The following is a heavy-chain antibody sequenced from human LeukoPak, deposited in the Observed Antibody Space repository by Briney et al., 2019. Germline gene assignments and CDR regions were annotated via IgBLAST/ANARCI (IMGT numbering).Heavy chain of an antibody. CDR2: ISYDGSNK. Sequence: PGRSLRLSCAASGFTFSSYAMHWVRQAPGKGLEWVAVISYDGSNKYYADSVKGRFTISRDNAKNSLYLQMNSLRAEDTAVYYCARDGYERWLQFNTITKLDYWGQGTLVTVSS. J-gene: IGHJ4*02. CDR3: ARDGYERWLQFNTITKLDY. V-gene: IGHV3-30*04. CDR1: GFTFSSYA. D-gene: IGHD5-24*01.